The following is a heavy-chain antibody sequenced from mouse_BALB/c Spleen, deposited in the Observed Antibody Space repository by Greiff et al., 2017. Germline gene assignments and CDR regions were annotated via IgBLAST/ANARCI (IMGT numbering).Heavy chain of an antibody. D-gene: IGHD1-1*01. V-gene: IGHV1-4*01. CDR3: ARSGSSPAWFAY. Sequence: VQLQESGAELARPGASVKMSCKASGYTFTSYTMHWVKQRPGQGLEWIGYINPSSGYTNYNQKFKDKATLTADKSSSTAYMQLSSLTSEDSAVYYCARSGSSPAWFAYWGQGTLVTVSA. CDR1: GYTFTSYT. J-gene: IGHJ3*01. CDR2: INPSSGYT.